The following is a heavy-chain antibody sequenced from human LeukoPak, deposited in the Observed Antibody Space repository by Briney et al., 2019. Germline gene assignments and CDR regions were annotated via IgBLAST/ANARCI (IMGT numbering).Heavy chain of an antibody. D-gene: IGHD1-26*01. CDR1: GFTFSTYA. CDR2: VSYDGSNK. Sequence: PGGSLRLSCAVSGFTFSTYAMHWVRQAPGKGLEWVAIVSYDGSNKYYADSVKGRFTISRDNSKNTLYLQMNSLRAEDTAVYYCARAAQEWELLDVSDYWGQGTLVTVSS. CDR3: ARAAQEWELLDVSDY. J-gene: IGHJ4*02. V-gene: IGHV3-30-3*01.